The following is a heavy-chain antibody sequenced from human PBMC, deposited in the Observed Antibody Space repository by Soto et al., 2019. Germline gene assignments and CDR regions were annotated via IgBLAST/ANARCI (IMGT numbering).Heavy chain of an antibody. D-gene: IGHD3-10*01. Sequence: QVQLQESGPGLVKPSQTLSLTCTVSGGSISSGGYYWSWIRQHPGKGLEWIGYIYYSGSTYYNPSLKSRVTISVDPXXTXFXXKLSSVTAADTAVYYCARDNGITMVREQSYYGMDVWGQGTTVTVSS. CDR3: ARDNGITMVREQSYYGMDV. CDR1: GGSISSGGYY. J-gene: IGHJ6*02. CDR2: IYYSGST. V-gene: IGHV4-31*03.